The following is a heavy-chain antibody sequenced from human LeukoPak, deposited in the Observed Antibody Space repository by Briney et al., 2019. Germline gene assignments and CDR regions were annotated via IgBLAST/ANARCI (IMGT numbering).Heavy chain of an antibody. V-gene: IGHV3-9*01. J-gene: IGHJ4*02. Sequence: GGSLRLSCAASGFTFDDYAMHWVRQAPGKGLEWVSGISWNSGSIGYADSVKGRFTISRDNAKNALYLQMNSLRAEDTALYYCVPGIAVAGTEFDYWGQGTLVTVSS. CDR2: ISWNSGSI. CDR1: GFTFDDYA. D-gene: IGHD6-19*01. CDR3: VPGIAVAGTEFDY.